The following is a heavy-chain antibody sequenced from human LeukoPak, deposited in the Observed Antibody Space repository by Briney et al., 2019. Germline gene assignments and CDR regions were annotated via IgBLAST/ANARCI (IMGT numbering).Heavy chain of an antibody. CDR1: GGTFSRYA. CDR2: IIPIFGTA. D-gene: IGHD2-2*01. V-gene: IGHV1-69*06. Sequence: SVKVSCKASGGTFSRYAISWVRQAPGQGLEWMGVIIPIFGTANYAQKFQGRVTITADKSTSTAYVELSSLRSEDTAVYYCARERKARYCSSTSCYGHYYGMDVWGKGTTVTVSS. J-gene: IGHJ6*04. CDR3: ARERKARYCSSTSCYGHYYGMDV.